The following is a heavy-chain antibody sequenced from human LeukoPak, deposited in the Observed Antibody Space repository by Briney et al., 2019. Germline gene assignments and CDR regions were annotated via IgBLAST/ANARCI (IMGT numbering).Heavy chain of an antibody. V-gene: IGHV1-69*01. CDR1: GGTFSSYA. Sequence: ASVKVSCKASGGTFSSYAISWVRQAPGQGLEWMGGIIPIFGTANYAQKFQGRVTITADESTSTAYMELSRLRSDDTAVYYCARSPRYCSSTSCLDYWGQGTLVTVSS. J-gene: IGHJ4*02. CDR2: IIPIFGTA. D-gene: IGHD2-2*01. CDR3: ARSPRYCSSTSCLDY.